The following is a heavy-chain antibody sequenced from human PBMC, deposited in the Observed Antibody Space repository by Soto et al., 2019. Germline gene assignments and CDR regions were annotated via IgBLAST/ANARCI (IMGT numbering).Heavy chain of an antibody. CDR3: ARREGMAGTAWASGGDAFDI. CDR2: IYPGDSDT. D-gene: IGHD6-19*01. Sequence: GESLKISCKGSGYSFTSYWIGWVRQMPGKGLEWMGIIYPGDSDTRYSPSFQGQVTISADKSISTAYLQWSSLKASDTAMYYCARREGMAGTAWASGGDAFDIWGQGTMVTVSS. V-gene: IGHV5-51*01. CDR1: GYSFTSYW. J-gene: IGHJ3*02.